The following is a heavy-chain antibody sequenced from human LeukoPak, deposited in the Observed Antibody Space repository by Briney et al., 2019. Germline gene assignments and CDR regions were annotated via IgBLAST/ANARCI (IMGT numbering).Heavy chain of an antibody. D-gene: IGHD1-1*01. CDR3: ARGPVEFDY. CDR1: GGSFSGYY. CDR2: INHSGST. Sequence: SETLSLTCAVYGGSFSGYYWSWIRQPPGKGLEWIGEINHSGSTNYNPSLKSRGTISVDTSKNQFSLKLSSVAAADTAVYYCARGPVEFDYWGQGTLVTVSS. V-gene: IGHV4-34*01. J-gene: IGHJ4*02.